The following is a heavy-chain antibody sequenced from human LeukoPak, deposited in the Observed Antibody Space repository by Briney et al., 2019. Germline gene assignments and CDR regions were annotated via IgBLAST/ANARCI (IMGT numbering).Heavy chain of an antibody. CDR1: GFTFNTYG. CDR2: IWYDGSNK. V-gene: IGHV3-33*08. D-gene: IGHD4-17*01. Sequence: GGSLRLSCAASGFTFNTYGMHWVRQAPGKGLEWVAVIWYDGSNKYYADSVKGRFTISRDNSKNTLYLQMNSLRAEDTAVYYCARGYGDYDAFDIWGQGTMVTVSS. J-gene: IGHJ3*02. CDR3: ARGYGDYDAFDI.